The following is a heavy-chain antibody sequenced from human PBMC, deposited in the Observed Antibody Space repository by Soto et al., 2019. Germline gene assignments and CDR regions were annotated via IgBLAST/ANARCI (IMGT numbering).Heavy chain of an antibody. V-gene: IGHV1-69*13. D-gene: IGHD3-3*01. J-gene: IGHJ6*02. CDR1: GGTFSSYA. Sequence: ASVKVSCKAAGGTFSSYAISWVRQAPGQGLEWMGGIIPIFGTANYAQKFQGRVTITADESTSTAYMELSSLRSEDTAVYYCARGDFWSGATYYYYGMDVWGQGTTVTVSS. CDR3: ARGDFWSGATYYYYGMDV. CDR2: IIPIFGTA.